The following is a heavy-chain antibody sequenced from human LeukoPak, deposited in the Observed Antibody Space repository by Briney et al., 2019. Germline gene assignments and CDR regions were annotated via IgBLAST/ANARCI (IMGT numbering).Heavy chain of an antibody. CDR1: GFTFSSYA. Sequence: PGGSLRLSCAASGFTFSSYAMSWVRQAPGKGLEWVSAISGSGGSTYYADSVKGRFTISRDNSKNTLYLQMNSLRAEDTAVYYCAKVHRTRTTYGYLNFDYWGQGTLVTVSS. V-gene: IGHV3-23*01. CDR2: ISGSGGST. D-gene: IGHD5-18*01. J-gene: IGHJ4*02. CDR3: AKVHRTRTTYGYLNFDY.